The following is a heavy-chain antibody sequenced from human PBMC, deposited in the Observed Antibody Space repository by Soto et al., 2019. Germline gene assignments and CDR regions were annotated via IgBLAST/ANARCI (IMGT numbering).Heavy chain of an antibody. D-gene: IGHD5-12*01. J-gene: IGHJ5*02. Sequence: QVQLVQSGAEVKKPGASVKVSCKASGYTFTSYGISWVRQAPGQGLEWMGWISAYNGNTNYAHKLQGRGTMTTDTATSTAYMELRSLRSDDTAVYYCARDLKATIQGWFDPWGQGTLVTVSS. V-gene: IGHV1-18*01. CDR2: ISAYNGNT. CDR3: ARDLKATIQGWFDP. CDR1: GYTFTSYG.